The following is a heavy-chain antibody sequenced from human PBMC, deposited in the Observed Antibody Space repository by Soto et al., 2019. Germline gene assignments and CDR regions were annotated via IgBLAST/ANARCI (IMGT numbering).Heavy chain of an antibody. CDR1: GFTFSSYG. CDR2: IWYDGSNK. CDR3: ARALVCSGGSCYWGEYYYYGMDV. J-gene: IGHJ6*02. Sequence: GGSLRLSCAASGFTFSSYGMHWVRQAPGKGLEWVAVIWYDGSNKYYADSVKGRFTISRDNSKNTLYLQMYSLRAEDTAVYYCARALVCSGGSCYWGEYYYYGMDVWGQGTTVTVSS. V-gene: IGHV3-33*01. D-gene: IGHD2-15*01.